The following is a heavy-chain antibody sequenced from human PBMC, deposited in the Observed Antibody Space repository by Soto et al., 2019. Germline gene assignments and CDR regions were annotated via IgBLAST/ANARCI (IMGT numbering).Heavy chain of an antibody. D-gene: IGHD2-15*01. J-gene: IGHJ4*02. Sequence: APVKVSCKASGYTFTSYGISWVRQAPGQGLEWMGWVSAYNGNTNYAQKLQGRVTMTTDTSTSTAYMELRSLRSDQTAVYYCARGNKMLAATIIDYWGQGTLVTVSS. CDR1: GYTFTSYG. CDR2: VSAYNGNT. V-gene: IGHV1-18*04. CDR3: ARGNKMLAATIIDY.